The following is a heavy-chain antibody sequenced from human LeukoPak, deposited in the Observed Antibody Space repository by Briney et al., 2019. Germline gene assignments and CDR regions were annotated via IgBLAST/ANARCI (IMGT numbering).Heavy chain of an antibody. J-gene: IGHJ4*02. V-gene: IGHV4-31*03. CDR2: IYYSGST. CDR3: ARDSYYDSSDYFDY. D-gene: IGHD3-22*01. CDR1: GGSISSGGDY. Sequence: KPSQTLSLTCTVSGGSISSGGDYWSWIRQHPGKGLEWIGYIYYSGSTYYNPSLKSRVTISVDTSKNQFSLRLSSVTAADTAVYYCARDSYYDSSDYFDYWGQGTLVTVSS.